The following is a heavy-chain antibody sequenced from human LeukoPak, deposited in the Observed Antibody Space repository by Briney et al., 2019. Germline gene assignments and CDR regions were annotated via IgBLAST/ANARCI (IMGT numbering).Heavy chain of an antibody. CDR2: INPNTGGT. D-gene: IGHD6-6*01. V-gene: IGHV1-2*02. CDR1: GYTFTDYF. CDR3: ARGPSLSIARNQWDYYYYYYYMDV. J-gene: IGHJ6*03. Sequence: ASVKVSCKASGYTFTDYFMHWVRQAPGQGLEWMGWINPNTGGTNYAQKFQGRVTMTRDTSISTAYMDLSSLRSEDTAVYYCARGPSLSIARNQWDYYYYYYYMDVWGKGTTVTVSS.